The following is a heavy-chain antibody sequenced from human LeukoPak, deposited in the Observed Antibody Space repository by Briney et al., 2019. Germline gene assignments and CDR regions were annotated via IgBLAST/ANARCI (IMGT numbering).Heavy chain of an antibody. D-gene: IGHD3-10*01. J-gene: IGHJ4*02. CDR2: IYYSGST. Sequence: SETLSLTCTVSGGSISSYYWRWTRQPPGKGLEWIGYIYYSGSTNYNPSLKSRVTISVDTSKNQFSLKLSSVTAADTAVYYCASTTYGEYGDYFDYWGQGTLVTVSS. CDR3: ASTTYGEYGDYFDY. V-gene: IGHV4-59*01. CDR1: GGSISSYY.